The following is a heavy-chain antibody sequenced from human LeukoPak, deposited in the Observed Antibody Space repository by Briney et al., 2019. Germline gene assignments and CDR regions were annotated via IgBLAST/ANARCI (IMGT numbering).Heavy chain of an antibody. CDR3: ARDRYGGIIDS. Sequence: PSETLSLTCTVSGGSINTYFWTWIRQPAGKGLQWIGRIYPSGSTNYSPSLKSRPTMSVDTSNNQFSLKLSSVTAADTAVYYCARDRYGGIIDSWGQGTLVSVSS. D-gene: IGHD1-1*01. CDR1: GGSINTYF. V-gene: IGHV4-4*07. J-gene: IGHJ4*02. CDR2: IYPSGST.